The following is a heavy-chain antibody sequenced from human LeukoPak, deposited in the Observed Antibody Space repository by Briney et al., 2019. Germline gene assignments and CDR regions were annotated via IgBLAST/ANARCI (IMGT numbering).Heavy chain of an antibody. V-gene: IGHV3-30*02. CDR2: IRYDGSNK. CDR3: AKDRTPYHSNSPSDY. J-gene: IGHJ4*02. CDR1: GFTFGSFG. D-gene: IGHD4-11*01. Sequence: DPGGSLRLSCAASGFTFGSFGMHWVRQAPGKGLEWVAFIRYDGSNKYYTDSVKGRFTISRDNSKNSLYLQMNSLRAEDTAMYYCAKDRTPYHSNSPSDYWGQGTLVTVSS.